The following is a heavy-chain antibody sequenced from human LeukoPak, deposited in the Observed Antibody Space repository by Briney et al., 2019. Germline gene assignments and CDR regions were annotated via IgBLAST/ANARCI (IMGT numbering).Heavy chain of an antibody. CDR1: GGSISSGSYY. D-gene: IGHD3-3*01. J-gene: IGHJ4*02. CDR3: ARSAITIFGVVTYYFDY. Sequence: PSETLSLTCTVSGGSISSGSYYWSWIRQPAGKGLEWIGRIYTSGSTNYNPSLKSRVTISVGTSKNQFSLKLSSVTAADTAVYYCARSAITIFGVVTYYFDYWGQGTLVTVSS. CDR2: IYTSGST. V-gene: IGHV4-61*02.